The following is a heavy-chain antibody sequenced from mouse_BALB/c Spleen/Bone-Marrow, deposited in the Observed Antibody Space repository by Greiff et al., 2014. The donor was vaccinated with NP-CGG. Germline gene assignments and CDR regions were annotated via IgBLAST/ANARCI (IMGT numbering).Heavy chain of an antibody. V-gene: IGHV14-3*02. D-gene: IGHD2-3*01. Sequence: VQLKDSGAELVKPGASVKLSCTTSGFNIKDTYIHWVKQRPVQGLEWIGRIDPANGNTKYDPEFQGKATITADTSSNTAYLHLSSLTSEDTAVYSCAHDAPFAYWGQGTLVTVSA. CDR1: GFNIKDTY. J-gene: IGHJ3*01. CDR3: AHDAPFAY. CDR2: IDPANGNT.